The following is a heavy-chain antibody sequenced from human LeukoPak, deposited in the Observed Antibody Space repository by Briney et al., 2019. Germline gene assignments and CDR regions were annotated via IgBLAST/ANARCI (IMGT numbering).Heavy chain of an antibody. J-gene: IGHJ4*02. D-gene: IGHD3-22*01. CDR1: GFSFGDHG. Sequence: TGGSLRLSCAASGFSFGDHGMSWVRQAPGKGLEWVSGITWNSESTSYAESVKGRFTISRDNSRNFLYLQMNSLGADDTAVYYCARDWRSGYSIDFWGQGVLVTVSS. CDR3: ARDWRSGYSIDF. V-gene: IGHV3-20*04. CDR2: ITWNSEST.